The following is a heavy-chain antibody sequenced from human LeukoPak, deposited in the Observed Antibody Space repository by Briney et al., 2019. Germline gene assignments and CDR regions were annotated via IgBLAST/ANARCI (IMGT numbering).Heavy chain of an antibody. CDR1: GYTFTSYD. Sequence: ASVKVSCKASGYTFTSYDINWVRQATGQGLEWMGWMNPNSGNTGYAQKFQGRVTMTRNTSISTAYMELSSLRSEDTAVYYCTRAKWELLPQDYYYYYGMDVWGQGTTVTVSS. CDR2: MNPNSGNT. CDR3: TRAKWELLPQDYYYYYGMDV. V-gene: IGHV1-8*01. J-gene: IGHJ6*02. D-gene: IGHD1-26*01.